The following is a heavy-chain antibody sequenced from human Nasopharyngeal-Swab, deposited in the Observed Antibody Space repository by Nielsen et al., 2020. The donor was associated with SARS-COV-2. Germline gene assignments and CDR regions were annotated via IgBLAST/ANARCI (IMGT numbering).Heavy chain of an antibody. Sequence: GESLKISCAASGFTFSSYPMSWVRQAPGKGLEWVSTISVSGAGTYYADSVKGRFTISRDNAKNSVYLQMNSLKGEDTAIYYCARDTPAMFAFWGQGTLVTVSS. CDR2: ISVSGAGT. V-gene: IGHV3-23*01. CDR1: GFTFSSYP. J-gene: IGHJ4*02. CDR3: ARDTPAMFAF.